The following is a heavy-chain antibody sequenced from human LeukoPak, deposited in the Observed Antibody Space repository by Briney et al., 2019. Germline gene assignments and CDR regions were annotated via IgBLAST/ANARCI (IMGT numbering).Heavy chain of an antibody. CDR1: GFTFSSYG. Sequence: PGGSLRLSCAASGFTFSSYGMHWVRQAPGKGLEWVAFIRYDGSNKYYADSVKGRFTISRDNSKNTLYLQMNSLRAEDTAVYYCAKDRRPGWELPSPYFDYWGQGTLVTVSS. CDR3: AKDRRPGWELPSPYFDY. V-gene: IGHV3-30*02. J-gene: IGHJ4*02. D-gene: IGHD1-26*01. CDR2: IRYDGSNK.